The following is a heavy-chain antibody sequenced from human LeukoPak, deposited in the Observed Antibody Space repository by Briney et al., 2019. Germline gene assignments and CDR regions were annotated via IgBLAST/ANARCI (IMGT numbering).Heavy chain of an antibody. D-gene: IGHD3-16*01. CDR2: IYTSGST. Sequence: PSETLSLTCTVSGGSINTYYWSWIRQPAGKGLEWIGRIYTSGSTNYNPSLKSRVTMSVDTSKNQFSLKLSSVTAADTAVYYCARVERGSYMYYFDYWGQGTLVTVSS. CDR3: ARVERGSYMYYFDY. J-gene: IGHJ4*02. CDR1: GGSINTYY. V-gene: IGHV4-4*07.